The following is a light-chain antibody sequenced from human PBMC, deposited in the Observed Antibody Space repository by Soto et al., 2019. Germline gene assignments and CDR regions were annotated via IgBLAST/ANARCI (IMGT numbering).Light chain of an antibody. CDR2: DAS. J-gene: IGKJ4*01. CDR1: QGIRND. CDR3: LQQNSYPLT. Sequence: DIQMTQSPSSLSASVGDRVTITCRASQGIRNDLGWYQQKPGKAPKRLIYDASSLKSVVPSRFSGSGSGTEFSLTISSFHPEDFAIYYCLQQNSYPLTFGGGTKVKIK. V-gene: IGKV1-17*01.